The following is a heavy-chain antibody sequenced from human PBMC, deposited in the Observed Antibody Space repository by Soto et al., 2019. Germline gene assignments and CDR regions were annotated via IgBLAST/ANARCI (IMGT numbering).Heavy chain of an antibody. CDR2: IKQDGSEK. CDR3: ARDLPMPRGLFDF. J-gene: IGHJ4*02. Sequence: GGSLRLSCAASGFTFSSFWMSWVRQAPGKGLEWVANIKQDGSEKYYVDSVKGRFTISRDNAKNSLYLQMNSLRAEDTAVYYCARDLPMPRGLFDFWGQGTLVTVSS. V-gene: IGHV3-7*03. CDR1: GFTFSSFW. D-gene: IGHD3-10*01.